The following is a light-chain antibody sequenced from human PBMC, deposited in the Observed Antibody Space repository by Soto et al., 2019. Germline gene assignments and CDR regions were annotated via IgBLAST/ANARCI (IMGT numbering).Light chain of an antibody. V-gene: IGKV3-15*01. Sequence: EIVMTQSPDTLSVSPGESATLSCRASQSVSSNLGWYQQKPGQAPRLLIYGASTRATGIPARFSGRGSATEFTLTISSLQSEDCAVYYCQQCNDWPHTFGQGTKLEIK. CDR1: QSVSSN. CDR3: QQCNDWPHT. J-gene: IGKJ2*01. CDR2: GAS.